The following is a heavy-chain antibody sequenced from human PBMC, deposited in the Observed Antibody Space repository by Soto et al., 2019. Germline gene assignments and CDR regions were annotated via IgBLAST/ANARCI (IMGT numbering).Heavy chain of an antibody. D-gene: IGHD3-22*01. Sequence: PSETLSLTCAVYGGSFSGYYWSWIRQPPGKGLEWIGEINHSGSTNYNPSLKSRVTISVDTSKNQFSLKLSSVTAADTAVYYCARGLTMIVVGHDWAQRTMVTV. CDR2: INHSGST. CDR3: ARGLTMIVVGHD. J-gene: IGHJ4*02. V-gene: IGHV4-34*01. CDR1: GGSFSGYY.